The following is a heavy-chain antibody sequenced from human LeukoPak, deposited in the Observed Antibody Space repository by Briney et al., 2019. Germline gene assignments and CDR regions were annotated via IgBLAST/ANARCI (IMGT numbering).Heavy chain of an antibody. CDR3: ARGPAPPFQYYGMDV. V-gene: IGHV3-20*04. Sequence: GGSLRLSCAASGFTFDDFGMNWVRHVPGKGLEWVSGINWNGGSTGYADSVKGRFTISRDNAKNFLHLQMHSLRAEDTALYYCARGPAPPFQYYGMDVWGQGTTVTVSS. CDR1: GFTFDDFG. CDR2: INWNGGST. J-gene: IGHJ6*02.